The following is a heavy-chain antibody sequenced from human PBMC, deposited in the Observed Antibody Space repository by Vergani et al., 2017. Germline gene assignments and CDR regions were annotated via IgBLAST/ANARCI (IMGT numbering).Heavy chain of an antibody. CDR3: AGPQGTSAYYYGGFDY. V-gene: IGHV3-23*01. CDR2: ISGSGGST. Sequence: EVHLLESGGGLVQPGGSLRLSCAASGFTFSSYAMSWVRQAPGKGLELVSAISGSGGSTYYADSVKGRFTISRDNSKNTLSLQMNSLTAEDTAIYYCAGPQGTSAYYYGGFDYWGQGILVTVSS. CDR1: GFTFSSYA. J-gene: IGHJ4*02. D-gene: IGHD3-22*01.